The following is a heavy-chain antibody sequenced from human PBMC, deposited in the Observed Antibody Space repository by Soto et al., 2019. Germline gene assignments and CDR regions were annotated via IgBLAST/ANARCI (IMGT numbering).Heavy chain of an antibody. V-gene: IGHV4-30-4*01. CDR1: GGSISSGDYY. CDR2: IYYSGST. Sequence: QVQLQESGPGLVKPSQTLSLTCTVSGGSISSGDYYWSWIRQPPGKGLEWIGYIYYSGSTYYKPSLKSPVSITVDTAKNQFSPKLSSVAGADTAVYYCGRGYYYDHSGSPLLYYYCGMDVLGQGTTVTVSS. CDR3: GRGYYYDHSGSPLLYYYCGMDV. D-gene: IGHD3-22*01. J-gene: IGHJ6*02.